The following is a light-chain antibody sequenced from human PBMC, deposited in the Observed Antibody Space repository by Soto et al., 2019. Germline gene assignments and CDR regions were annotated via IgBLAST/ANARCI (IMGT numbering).Light chain of an antibody. J-gene: IGKJ1*01. CDR3: QQYNTYPWT. CDR2: KAS. V-gene: IGKV1-5*03. CDR1: QSISSW. Sequence: DIQMTQSPSSLSASVGDRVTITCRASQSISSWLAWYQQKPGKAPKLLIYKASSLESGVPSRFSGSGSGTEFTLTISSLQSGDFATYYCQQYNTYPWTFGQGTKV.